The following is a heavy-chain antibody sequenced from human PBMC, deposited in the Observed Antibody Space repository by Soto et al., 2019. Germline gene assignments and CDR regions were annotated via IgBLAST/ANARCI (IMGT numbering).Heavy chain of an antibody. CDR3: AKGRVDYYDSSGYRYYFDY. Sequence: PGGSLRLSCAASGFTFSSYAMSWVRQAPGKGLEWVSAISGSGGSTYYADSVKGRLTISRDNSKNTLYLQMNSLRAEDTAVYYCAKGRVDYYDSSGYRYYFDYWGQGTLVTVSS. CDR2: ISGSGGST. V-gene: IGHV3-23*01. CDR1: GFTFSSYA. J-gene: IGHJ4*02. D-gene: IGHD3-22*01.